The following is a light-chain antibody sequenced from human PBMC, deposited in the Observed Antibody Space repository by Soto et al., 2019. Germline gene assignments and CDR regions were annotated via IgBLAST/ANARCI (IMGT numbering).Light chain of an antibody. CDR2: GAS. J-gene: IGKJ1*01. CDR1: QSVRNY. CDR3: QQYGSSPRT. Sequence: EIVMTQSPATLSVSPGERATLSCGASQSVRNYLAWYQQKPGQAPRLLISGASSRATGIPDRFSGSGSGTDFTLTISRLEPEDFAVYYCQQYGSSPRTFGQGTKVDIK. V-gene: IGKV3-20*01.